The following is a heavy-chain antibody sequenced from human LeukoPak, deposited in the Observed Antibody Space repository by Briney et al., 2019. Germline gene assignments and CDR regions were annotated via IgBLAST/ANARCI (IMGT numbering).Heavy chain of an antibody. V-gene: IGHV4-59*12. CDR3: AGDTGNLYYFDY. CDR1: GGSISSYY. J-gene: IGHJ4*02. Sequence: SETLSLTCTVSGGSISSYYWSWIRQPPGKGLEWIGYIYYSGSTNYNPSLKSRVTISVDTSKNQFSLKLSSVTAADTAVYYCAGDTGNLYYFDYWGQGTLVTVSS. D-gene: IGHD4-23*01. CDR2: IYYSGST.